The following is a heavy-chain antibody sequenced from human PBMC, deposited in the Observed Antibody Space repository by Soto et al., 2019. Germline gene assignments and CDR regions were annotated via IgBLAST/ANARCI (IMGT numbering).Heavy chain of an antibody. CDR2: IIPILGIA. J-gene: IGHJ5*02. V-gene: IGHV1-69*04. Sequence: GASVKVSCKASGGTFSSYTISWVRQAPGQGLEWMGRIIPILGIANYAQKFQGRVTITADKSTSTAYMELSSLRSEDTAVYYCARDQRVSSNWFDPWGQGTLVTVSS. CDR1: GGTFSSYT. CDR3: ARDQRVSSNWFDP. D-gene: IGHD2-2*01.